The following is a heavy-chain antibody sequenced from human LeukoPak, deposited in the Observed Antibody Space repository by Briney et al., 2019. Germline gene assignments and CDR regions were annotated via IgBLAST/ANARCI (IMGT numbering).Heavy chain of an antibody. CDR3: AKGPLYYYDARRAFDI. Sequence: GGSLRLSCAASGFTFDDYVMHWVRQAPGKGLEWVSGISWNTGNIGYADSVKGRFTISRDNAKNSLYLQMNSLRAEDTALYYCAKGPLYYYDARRAFDIWGQGTMVTVSS. D-gene: IGHD3-22*01. CDR1: GFTFDDYV. CDR2: ISWNTGNI. J-gene: IGHJ3*02. V-gene: IGHV3-9*01.